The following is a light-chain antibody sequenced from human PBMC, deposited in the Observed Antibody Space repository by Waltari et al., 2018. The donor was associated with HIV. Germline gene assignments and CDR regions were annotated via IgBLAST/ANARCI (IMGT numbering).Light chain of an antibody. J-gene: IGLJ2*01. CDR2: DVT. CDR3: ASHAGSKDV. CDR1: SSDLGAYNY. V-gene: IGLV2-8*01. Sequence: QSALTQPPSASGSPGQSVTISCTVTSSDLGAYNYVSWFQQHPGKAPKLMIYDVTKRPSGVPDRFSGSKSGNTASLTVSGLQAEDEADYYCASHAGSKDVFGGGTRLTVL.